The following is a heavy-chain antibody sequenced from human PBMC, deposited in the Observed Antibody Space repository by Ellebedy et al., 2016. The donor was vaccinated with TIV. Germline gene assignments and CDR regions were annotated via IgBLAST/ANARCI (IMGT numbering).Heavy chain of an antibody. Sequence: PETLSLTXAVYGGSFSGYHWSWIRQPPGKGLEWIGEINHSGSTNYNPSLKSRVTISVDTSKNQFILKLTPVTAAVTAVYYCASSDFWSGYYWYYMDVWGKGTTVTVSS. CDR2: INHSGST. CDR1: GGSFSGYH. CDR3: ASSDFWSGYYWYYMDV. V-gene: IGHV4-34*01. D-gene: IGHD3-3*01. J-gene: IGHJ6*03.